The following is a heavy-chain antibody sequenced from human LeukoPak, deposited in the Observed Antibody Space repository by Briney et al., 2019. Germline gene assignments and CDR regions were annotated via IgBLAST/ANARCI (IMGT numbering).Heavy chain of an antibody. D-gene: IGHD6-13*01. V-gene: IGHV3-48*01. J-gene: IGHJ6*03. CDR2: ISSSSSTI. CDR3: ARDRRGGSSSWYYYYYMDV. CDR1: GFTFSSYS. Sequence: GGSLRLSCAASGFTFSSYSMNWVRQAPGKGLEWVSYISSSSSTIYYADSVKGRFTISRDNAKNSLYLQMNSLRAEDTAVYYCARDRRGGSSSWYYYYYMDVWGKGTTVTVSS.